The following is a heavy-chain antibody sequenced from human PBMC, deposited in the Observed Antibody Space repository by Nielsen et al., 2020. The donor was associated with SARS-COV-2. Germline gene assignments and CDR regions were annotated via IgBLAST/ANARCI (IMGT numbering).Heavy chain of an antibody. CDR2: IRYDGSNK. V-gene: IGHV3-30*02. CDR1: GFTFSSYG. J-gene: IGHJ6*02. Sequence: GGSLRLSCAASGFTFSSYGMHWVRQAPGKGLKWVAFIRYDGSNKYYADSVKGRFTISRDNSKNTLYLQMNSLRAEDTAVYYCAKGVRTKMATYYYGMDVWGQGTTVTVSS. D-gene: IGHD5-24*01. CDR3: AKGVRTKMATYYYGMDV.